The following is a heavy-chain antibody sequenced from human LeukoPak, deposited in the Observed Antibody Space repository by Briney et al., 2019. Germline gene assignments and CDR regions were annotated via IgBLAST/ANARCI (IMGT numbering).Heavy chain of an antibody. V-gene: IGHV1-69*13. CDR1: GGTFSSYA. Sequence: SVKVSCKASGGTFSSYAISWVRQAPGQGLEWMGGIIPIFGTANYAQKFQGRVTITADESTSTAYMELSSLRSEDTAVYYCLRGVGLGHQLLYYYYYYMDVWGKGTTVTVSS. J-gene: IGHJ6*03. CDR3: LRGVGLGHQLLYYYYYYMDV. CDR2: IIPIFGTA. D-gene: IGHD2-2*01.